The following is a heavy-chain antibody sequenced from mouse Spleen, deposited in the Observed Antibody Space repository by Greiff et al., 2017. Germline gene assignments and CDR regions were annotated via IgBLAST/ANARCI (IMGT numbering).Heavy chain of an antibody. Sequence: EVQVVESGGGLVQPGGSMKLSCAASGFTFSDAWMDWVRQSPEKGLEWVAEIRNKANNHATYYAESVKGRFTISRDDSKSSVYLQMNSLRAEDTGIYYCTIGTNYYAMDYWGQEPQSPSPQ. CDR3: TIGTNYYAMDY. D-gene: IGHD2-14*01. J-gene: IGHJ4*01. CDR1: GFTFSDAW. CDR2: IRNKANNHAT. V-gene: IGHV6-6*01.